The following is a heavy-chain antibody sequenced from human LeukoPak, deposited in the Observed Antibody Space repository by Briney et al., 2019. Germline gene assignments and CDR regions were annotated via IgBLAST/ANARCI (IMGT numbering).Heavy chain of an antibody. V-gene: IGHV3-23*01. CDR1: GFTFSSYA. CDR3: AKGLYSSSWYYFDY. J-gene: IGHJ4*02. Sequence: PGGSLGLSCAASGFTFSSYAMSWVRQAPGKGLEWVSAISGSGGSTYYADSVKGRFTISRDNSKNTLYLQMNSLRAEDTAVYYCAKGLYSSSWYYFDYWGQGTLVTVSS. D-gene: IGHD6-13*01. CDR2: ISGSGGST.